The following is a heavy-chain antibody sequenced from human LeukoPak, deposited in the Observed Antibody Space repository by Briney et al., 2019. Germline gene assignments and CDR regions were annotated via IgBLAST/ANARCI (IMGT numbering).Heavy chain of an antibody. CDR2: ISSSSSYI. Sequence: GGSLRLSCAASGFTFSRYSMNWVRQAPGKGLEWVSSISSSSSYIYYADSMKGRFTISRDNAKNSLYLQMNSLRAEDTAVYYCARDSSGWSLFDYWGQGTLVTVSS. CDR3: ARDSSGWSLFDY. J-gene: IGHJ4*02. V-gene: IGHV3-21*01. CDR1: GFTFSRYS. D-gene: IGHD6-19*01.